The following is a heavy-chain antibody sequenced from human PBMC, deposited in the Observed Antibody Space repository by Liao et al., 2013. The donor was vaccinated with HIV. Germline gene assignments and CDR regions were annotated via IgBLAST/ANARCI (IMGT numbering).Heavy chain of an antibody. CDR2: IHGSGST. CDR3: ARKGVGIDAFDL. Sequence: QVELHESGPGLVKPSETLSLTCTVSGASITSYYWSWIRQPAGKGLEWIGRIHGSGSTNSNPSLKTRLTMSVDTYKNQFFLNLNSVTAADTAVYYCARKGVGIDAFDLWGQGTLVTVSS. CDR1: GASITSYY. V-gene: IGHV4-4*07. J-gene: IGHJ3*01.